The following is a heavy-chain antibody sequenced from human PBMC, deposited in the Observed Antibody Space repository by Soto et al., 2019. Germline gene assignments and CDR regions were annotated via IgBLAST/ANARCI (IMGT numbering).Heavy chain of an antibody. Sequence: EVQLVESGGGLVKPGGSLRLSCAASGFTFSSYSMNWVRQAPGKGLEWVSSISSSSSYIYYADSVKGRFIISRDDAKNSLYLQMNSLRAEDTAVYYCARSGSTVTSDVDYWGQGTLVNVSS. CDR3: ARSGSTVTSDVDY. D-gene: IGHD4-17*01. V-gene: IGHV3-21*01. CDR1: GFTFSSYS. CDR2: ISSSSSYI. J-gene: IGHJ4*02.